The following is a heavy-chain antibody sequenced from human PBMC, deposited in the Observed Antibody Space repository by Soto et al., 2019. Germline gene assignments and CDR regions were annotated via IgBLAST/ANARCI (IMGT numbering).Heavy chain of an antibody. CDR1: GFTFSSYG. V-gene: IGHV3-33*01. CDR2: IWYDGSNK. Sequence: QVQLVESGGGVVQPGRSLRLSCAASGFTFSSYGTHWVRQAPGKGLEWVAVIWYDGSNKYYADSVKGRFTISRDNSKNTLYLQMNSLRAEDTAVYYCARGLGPTDNWFDPWGQGTLVTVSS. J-gene: IGHJ5*02. CDR3: ARGLGPTDNWFDP.